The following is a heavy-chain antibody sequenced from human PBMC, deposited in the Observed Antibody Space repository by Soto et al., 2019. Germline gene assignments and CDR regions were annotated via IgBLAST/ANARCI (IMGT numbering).Heavy chain of an antibody. CDR1: GYSFTSYW. CDR3: ASPGHMTTHETARYYGMDV. CDR2: IYPGDSDT. J-gene: IGHJ6*02. D-gene: IGHD4-17*01. Sequence: GESLKISCKGSGYSFTSYWIGWVRQMPGKGLEWMGIIYPGDSDTRYSPSFQGQVTISADKSISTAYLQWSSLEASDTAMYYCASPGHMTTHETARYYGMDVWGQGTMVTVSS. V-gene: IGHV5-51*01.